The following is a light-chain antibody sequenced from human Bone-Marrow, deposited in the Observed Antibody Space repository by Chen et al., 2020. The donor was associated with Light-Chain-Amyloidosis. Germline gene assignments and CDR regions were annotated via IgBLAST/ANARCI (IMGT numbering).Light chain of an antibody. J-gene: IGLJ3*02. Sequence: QSVLTQPPSASGTPGQRVTISCSGSSSNIGTNTVNWDQQLPGTAPELLIYTNNQRPSGFPGRFSGSKSGTSASLAISGLQSEDEADYYCAAWDDSLKAWVFGGGAKLTVL. CDR2: TNN. CDR1: SSNIGTNT. V-gene: IGLV1-44*01. CDR3: AAWDDSLKAWV.